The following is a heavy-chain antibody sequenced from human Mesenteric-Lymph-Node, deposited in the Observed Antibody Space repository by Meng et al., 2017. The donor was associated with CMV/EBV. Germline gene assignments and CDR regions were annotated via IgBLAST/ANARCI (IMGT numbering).Heavy chain of an antibody. D-gene: IGHD2-2*01. V-gene: IGHV3-48*03. CDR3: ARGNGSTSCQPPRIDY. CDR2: ISSSSTI. CDR1: GFTFSSYE. J-gene: IGHJ4*02. Sequence: GGSLRLSCAVSGFTFSSYEMNWVRQAPGKGLEWVSSISSSSTIYYADSVQGRFTISRDNAKNSLYLQMNSLRAEDTAVYYCARGNGSTSCQPPRIDYWGQGTLVTVSS.